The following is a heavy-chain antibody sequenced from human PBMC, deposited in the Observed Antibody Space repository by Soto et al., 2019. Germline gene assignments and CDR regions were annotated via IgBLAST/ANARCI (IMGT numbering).Heavy chain of an antibody. CDR3: ASGGTPIDY. V-gene: IGHV1-18*01. J-gene: IGHJ4*02. Sequence: QVQLVQSGAEVKKPGASVKVSCKASGYTFTNFGISWVRQAPGQGLEWMGWISAYNGNTNYAQNFQGRVTMTTDTSTTPAYMGLRSLRSDATAVYSCASGGTPIDYWGQGTLVTVSS. CDR2: ISAYNGNT. CDR1: GYTFTNFG. D-gene: IGHD3-16*01.